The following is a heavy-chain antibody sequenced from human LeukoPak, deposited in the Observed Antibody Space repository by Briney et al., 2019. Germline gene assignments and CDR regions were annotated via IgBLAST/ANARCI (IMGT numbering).Heavy chain of an antibody. CDR3: ARNYGRTSRYFDY. CDR1: GYTFTDCY. Sequence: ASVKVSCKASGYTFTDCYIHWVRQAPGQGLEWMGWISPGTGGTNYALNFQGRVTMTRDTSISTAYMELSGLRSDDTALYFCARNYGRTSRYFDYWGQGPLVTVSS. D-gene: IGHD4-23*01. J-gene: IGHJ4*02. CDR2: ISPGTGGT. V-gene: IGHV1-2*02.